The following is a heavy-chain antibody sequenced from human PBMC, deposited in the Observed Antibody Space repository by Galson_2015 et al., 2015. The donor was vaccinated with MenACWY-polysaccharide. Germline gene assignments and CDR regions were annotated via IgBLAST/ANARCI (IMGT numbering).Heavy chain of an antibody. CDR2: ISAGAGST. CDR1: GFILNTYG. D-gene: IGHD2-21*02. Sequence: SLRLSCATSGFILNTYGMTWVRQAPGKGLEWVSGISAGAGSTYYADSVKGRFTISRDNSKNTLFLQMNSVRAEDTAVYYCAKGRWGDCGGDCLPPDYWGQGTLVTVSS. J-gene: IGHJ4*02. V-gene: IGHV3-23*01. CDR3: AKGRWGDCGGDCLPPDY.